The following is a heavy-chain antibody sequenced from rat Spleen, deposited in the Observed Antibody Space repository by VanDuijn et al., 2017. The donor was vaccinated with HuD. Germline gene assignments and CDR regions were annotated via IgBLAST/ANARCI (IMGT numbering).Heavy chain of an antibody. CDR3: AQWNSRYFTY. J-gene: IGHJ2*01. CDR2: ISSDGVNT. V-gene: IGHV5-58*01. D-gene: IGHD4-4*01. Sequence: EVQLVESGGCLVQPGRSLKLSCAASGFTFSTYWMYWVRQAPGKGLEWVSSISSDGVNTYYPDSVKGRFTISRDNAKSTLDLQMDSLRSEDTATYYCAQWNSRYFTYWGQGVMVTVSS. CDR1: GFTFSTYW.